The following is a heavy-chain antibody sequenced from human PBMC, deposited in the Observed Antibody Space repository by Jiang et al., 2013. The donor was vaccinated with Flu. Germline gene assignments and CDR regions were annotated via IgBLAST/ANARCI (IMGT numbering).Heavy chain of an antibody. CDR3: ARDLFDSTGWERGYFDY. V-gene: IGHV6-1*01. J-gene: IGHJ4*02. CDR2: TYYRSLWYN. D-gene: IGHD3-22*01. CDR1: GDSVSGNSAA. Sequence: SQTLSLTCAISGDSVSGNSAAWNWIRQSPSRGLEWLGRTYYRSLWYNDYAVSVKSRITINPDTSKNQFSLQLNSVTPEDTAVYYCARDLFDSTGWERGYFDYWGQGTLVTVSS.